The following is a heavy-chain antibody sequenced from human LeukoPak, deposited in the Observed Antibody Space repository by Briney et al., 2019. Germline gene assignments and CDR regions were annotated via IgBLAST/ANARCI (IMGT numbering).Heavy chain of an antibody. CDR1: GFTFSSYG. CDR2: IWYDGSNK. CDR3: AGSSPRIYYYYGMDV. D-gene: IGHD1-14*01. V-gene: IGHV3-33*01. J-gene: IGHJ6*04. Sequence: PGGSLRLSCAASGFTFSSYGMHWVRQAPGKGLEWVAVIWYDGSNKYYADSVKGRFTISRDNSKNTLHLQMNSLRAEDTAVYYCAGSSPRIYYYYGMDVWGKGTTVTVSS.